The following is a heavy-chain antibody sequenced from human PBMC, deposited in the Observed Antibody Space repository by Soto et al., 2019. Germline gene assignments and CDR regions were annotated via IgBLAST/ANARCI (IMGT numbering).Heavy chain of an antibody. J-gene: IGHJ6*02. V-gene: IGHV1-3*01. CDR3: TIFHSHGMDV. Sequence: VELAQSGAEVKMPGASVKISCKTSGYDFIAYALHWVRQAPGQRPEWMGWINAANGDTKYSQKFQGRVTMTAATSASTGYLEMRSLKSDDTAVYYCTIFHSHGMDVWGQGTNGTVSS. D-gene: IGHD3-3*01. CDR1: GYDFIAYA. CDR2: INAANGDT.